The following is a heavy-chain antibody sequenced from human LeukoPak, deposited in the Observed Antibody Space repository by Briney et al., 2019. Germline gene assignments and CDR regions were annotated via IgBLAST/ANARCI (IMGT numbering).Heavy chain of an antibody. V-gene: IGHV3-23*01. CDR2: ISDSGGSR. Sequence: GGSLRLSCAASGFTFRIYAMSWVRQAPGKGLEWVSVISDSGGSRYHADSVKGRFTISRDNSKNTLYLQMNSLRAEDTAVYYCAKRVDSSGYYYLPYFDYWGRGTLVTVSS. D-gene: IGHD3-22*01. J-gene: IGHJ4*02. CDR3: AKRVDSSGYYYLPYFDY. CDR1: GFTFRIYA.